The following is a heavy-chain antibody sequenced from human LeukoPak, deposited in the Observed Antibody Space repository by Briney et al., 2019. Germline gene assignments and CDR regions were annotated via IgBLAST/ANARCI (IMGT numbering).Heavy chain of an antibody. J-gene: IGHJ4*02. D-gene: IGHD6-13*01. CDR1: GYTFTSYY. Sequence: ASVKVSCKASGYTFTSYYMHWVRQAPGQGLEWMGIINPSGGSTSYAQKLQGRVTMTTDTSTSTAYMELRSLRSDDTAVYYCARDSHPYSSSWYSFDYWGQGTLVTVSS. CDR3: ARDSHPYSSSWYSFDY. CDR2: INPSGGST. V-gene: IGHV1-46*01.